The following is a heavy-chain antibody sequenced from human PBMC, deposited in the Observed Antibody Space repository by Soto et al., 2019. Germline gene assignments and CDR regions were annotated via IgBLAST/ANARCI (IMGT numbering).Heavy chain of an antibody. CDR1: GFTFSSYA. CDR3: AKAPLGITFGGVIGYYFDY. V-gene: IGHV3-23*01. J-gene: IGHJ4*02. D-gene: IGHD3-16*02. Sequence: EVQLLESGGGLVQPGGSLRLSCAASGFTFSSYAMSWVRQAPGKGLEWVSAISGSGGSTYYADSVKGRFTISRDNSKNTLDLQMNSLRAEDTAVYYCAKAPLGITFGGVIGYYFDYWGQGTLVTVSS. CDR2: ISGSGGST.